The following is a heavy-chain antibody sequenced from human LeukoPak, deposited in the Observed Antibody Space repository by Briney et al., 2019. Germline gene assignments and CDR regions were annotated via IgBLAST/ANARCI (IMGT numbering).Heavy chain of an antibody. CDR2: MYTSGST. Sequence: SETLSLTCTVSGGSISRYYWSWIRQPAGKGLEWIGRMYTSGSTNYNPSLKSRVTMSVDTSKNQFSLRLSSVTAADTAVYYCARDHSFFGGLDYWGQGTLVTASS. CDR1: GGSISRYY. V-gene: IGHV4-4*07. J-gene: IGHJ4*02. CDR3: ARDHSFFGGLDY. D-gene: IGHD4-23*01.